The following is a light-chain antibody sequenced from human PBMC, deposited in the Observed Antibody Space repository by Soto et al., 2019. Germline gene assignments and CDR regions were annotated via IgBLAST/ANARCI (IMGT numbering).Light chain of an antibody. CDR2: DAS. Sequence: EVLMTQSPATPSVSPGERATLSCRASQSVSGKLAWYQQKPGQAPRLLIYDASTRATGIPARFSGSGSGTEFTLTISSLQSEDFAVYYCQQSNNWPWTFGQGTKVEIK. CDR1: QSVSGK. J-gene: IGKJ1*01. V-gene: IGKV3-15*01. CDR3: QQSNNWPWT.